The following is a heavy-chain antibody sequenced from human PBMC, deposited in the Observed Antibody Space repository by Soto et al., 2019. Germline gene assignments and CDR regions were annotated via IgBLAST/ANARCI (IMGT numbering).Heavy chain of an antibody. D-gene: IGHD3-22*01. CDR3: ARGPDRSGFYIFDL. V-gene: IGHV1-69*13. Sequence: ASVKVSCKAYGGTFSNHAVSWVRQAPGQGPEWMGGIIPLSGTTNYVQNFQGRVTITADESMSTAYMELSSLRYEDTAVYYCARGPDRSGFYIFDLWGQGTLVTVSS. CDR2: IIPLSGTT. J-gene: IGHJ4*02. CDR1: GGTFSNHA.